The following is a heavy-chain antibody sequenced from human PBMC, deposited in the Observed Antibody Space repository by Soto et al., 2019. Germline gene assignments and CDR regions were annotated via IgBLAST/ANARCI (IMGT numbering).Heavy chain of an antibody. CDR2: ISSSSSYI. D-gene: IGHD4-4*01. J-gene: IGHJ4*02. CDR1: GFTFSSYS. Sequence: PGGSLRLSCAASGFTFSSYSMNWVRQAPGKGLEWVSSISSSSSYIYSADSVKGRFTISRDNAKNSLYLQMNSLRAEDTAVYHCAREDYSNFDYWGQGTLVTVSS. CDR3: AREDYSNFDY. V-gene: IGHV3-21*01.